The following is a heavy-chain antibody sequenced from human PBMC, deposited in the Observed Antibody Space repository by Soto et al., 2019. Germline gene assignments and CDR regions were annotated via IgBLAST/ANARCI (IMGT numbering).Heavy chain of an antibody. V-gene: IGHV2-5*02. D-gene: IGHD2-21*02. J-gene: IGHJ6*02. Sequence: ESGPTLVNPTDTLTLTCTFSGFSLSTSAVGVGWIRQPPGKALEWLAFIYWDDDKRYSPSLKSSLTITKDTSKNQVVLAMTNMDPVETATYYCIQSRCGGDCLQSYASHYYYGMDVWGQGTTVTVSS. CDR2: IYWDDDK. CDR3: IQSRCGGDCLQSYASHYYYGMDV. CDR1: GFSLSTSAVG.